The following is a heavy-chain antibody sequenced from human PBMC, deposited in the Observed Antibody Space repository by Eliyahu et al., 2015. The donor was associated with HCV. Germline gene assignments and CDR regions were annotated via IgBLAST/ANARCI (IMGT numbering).Heavy chain of an antibody. V-gene: IGHV4-34*01. CDR1: GGSFSGYY. CDR3: ARGPGAVFGY. D-gene: IGHD6-19*01. CDR2: INHSGST. Sequence: QVQLQQWGAGLLKPSETLSLTCAVXGGSFSGYYWSWIRQPPGKGLEWIGEINHSGSTNYNPSLKSRVTISVDTSKNQFSLKLSSVTAADTAVYYCARGPGAVFGYWGQGTLVTVSS. J-gene: IGHJ4*02.